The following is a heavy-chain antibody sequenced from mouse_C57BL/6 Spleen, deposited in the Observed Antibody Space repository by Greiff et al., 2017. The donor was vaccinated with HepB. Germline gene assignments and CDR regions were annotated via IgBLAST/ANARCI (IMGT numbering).Heavy chain of an antibody. V-gene: IGHV1-15*01. D-gene: IGHD1-1*01. CDR1: GYTFTDYE. Sequence: VQLQQSGAELVRPGASVTLSCKASGYTFTDYEMHWVKQTPVHGLEWIGAIDPETGGTAYNQKFKGKAILTADKSSSTAYMELRSLTSEDSAVYYCTRDITTVVAAYYYAMDYWGQGTSVTVSS. CDR3: TRDITTVVAAYYYAMDY. CDR2: IDPETGGT. J-gene: IGHJ4*01.